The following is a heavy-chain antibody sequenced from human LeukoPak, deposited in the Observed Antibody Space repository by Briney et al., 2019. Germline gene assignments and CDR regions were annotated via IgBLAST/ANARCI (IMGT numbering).Heavy chain of an antibody. Sequence: GASVKVSCKAPGGTFSSYAISWVRQAPGQGLEWMGRIIPIFGIANYAQKFQGRVTITADKSTSTAYMELSSLRSEDTAVYYCARVGRYNWNDGYWFDPWGQGTLVTVSS. CDR3: ARVGRYNWNDGYWFDP. CDR1: GGTFSSYA. J-gene: IGHJ5*02. V-gene: IGHV1-69*04. CDR2: IIPIFGIA. D-gene: IGHD1-20*01.